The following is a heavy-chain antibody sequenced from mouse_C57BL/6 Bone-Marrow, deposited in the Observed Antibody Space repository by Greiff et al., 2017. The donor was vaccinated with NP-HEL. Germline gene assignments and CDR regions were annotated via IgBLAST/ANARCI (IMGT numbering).Heavy chain of an antibody. CDR2: IRLKSDNYAT. CDR1: GFTFSNYW. J-gene: IGHJ1*03. D-gene: IGHD1-1*01. Sequence: EVHLVESGGGLVQPGGSMKLSCVASGFTFSNYWMNWVRQSPEKGLEWVAQIRLKSDNYATPYAESVKGRFTISRDDSKSSVYLQMNNLRAEDTGIYYCTEGTGSSYRWYFDVWGTGTTVTVSS. V-gene: IGHV6-3*01. CDR3: TEGTGSSYRWYFDV.